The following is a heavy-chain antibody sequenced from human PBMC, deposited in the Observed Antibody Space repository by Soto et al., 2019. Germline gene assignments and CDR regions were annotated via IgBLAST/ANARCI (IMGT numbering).Heavy chain of an antibody. D-gene: IGHD3-22*01. CDR1: GFTFSSYD. CDR2: ISGSGGST. V-gene: IGHV3-23*01. Sequence: EVQLLESGGGLVQPGGSLRLSCAASGFTFSSYDMSWVRKAPGKGLEWVSAISGSGGSTYYADSVKGRFTISRDNSKNTLDVQMNSLRAEDTAVYYCAKHYDSSVVVAFDIWGQGTMVTVSS. J-gene: IGHJ3*02. CDR3: AKHYDSSVVVAFDI.